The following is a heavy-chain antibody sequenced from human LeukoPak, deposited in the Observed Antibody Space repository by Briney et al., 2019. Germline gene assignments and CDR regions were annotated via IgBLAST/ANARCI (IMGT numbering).Heavy chain of an antibody. V-gene: IGHV1-2*02. J-gene: IGHJ4*02. CDR1: GYTFTGYY. CDR2: INPKSGGT. D-gene: IGHD6-19*01. CDR3: ARDLSSGSDLDY. Sequence: ASVKVSCRASGYTFTGYYMHWVRQAPGQGLEWMGWINPKSGGTNYAQKFQGRVTMTRDTSISTAYMELSRLRSDDTAVYYCARDLSSGSDLDYWGQGTLVTVSS.